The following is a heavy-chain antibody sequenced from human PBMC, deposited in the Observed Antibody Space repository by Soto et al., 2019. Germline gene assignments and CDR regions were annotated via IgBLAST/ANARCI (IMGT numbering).Heavy chain of an antibody. Sequence: QVQLVQSGAEMKKPGSSVKVSCQSSGGTFNTYAMNWVRQAPGQGPEWMGDISPMFGAANYAPKFQGRVTIPAAASTSTSYMQLSSLTSEDTALYFCAREVQVHTPAFVYWGQGTLVTVSS. CDR1: GGTFNTYA. V-gene: IGHV1-69*19. D-gene: IGHD3-10*01. CDR3: AREVQVHTPAFVY. CDR2: ISPMFGAA. J-gene: IGHJ4*02.